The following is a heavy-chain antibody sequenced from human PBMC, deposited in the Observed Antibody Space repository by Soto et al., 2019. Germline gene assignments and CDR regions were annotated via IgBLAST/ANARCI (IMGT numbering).Heavy chain of an antibody. J-gene: IGHJ4*02. V-gene: IGHV3-23*01. CDR1: GFTFTIFA. CDR2: ITGSGGGT. Sequence: PGGSLRLSCAVSGFTFTIFALAWVRQGPGKGLECVSVITGSGGGTYYAASVKGRFTISRDNSRSMVFLQMNSLRAEDTAVYYCAKFPFAWADNLPDHPAYIEHCGQGTLVTVSS. CDR3: AKFPFAWADNLPDHPAYIEH. D-gene: IGHD2-15*01.